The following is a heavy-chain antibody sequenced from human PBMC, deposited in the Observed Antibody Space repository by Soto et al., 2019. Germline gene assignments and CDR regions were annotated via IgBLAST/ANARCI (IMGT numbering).Heavy chain of an antibody. D-gene: IGHD3-3*01. Sequence: GGSLSLSYAASGLTFSNYAMHWVRPAPGKGLEWVAVISYDGSNKYYADSVKGRFTISRDNSKNTLYLQMNSLRAEDTAVYYCARDLETYYDFWSGYRPIYGMDVWGQGTTVTVSS. CDR2: ISYDGSNK. CDR1: GLTFSNYA. CDR3: ARDLETYYDFWSGYRPIYGMDV. V-gene: IGHV3-30-3*01. J-gene: IGHJ6*02.